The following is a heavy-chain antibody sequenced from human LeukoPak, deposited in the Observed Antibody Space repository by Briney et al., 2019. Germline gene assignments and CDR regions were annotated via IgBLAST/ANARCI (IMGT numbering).Heavy chain of an antibody. V-gene: IGHV4-4*09. D-gene: IGHD1-26*01. Sequence: ESSETLSFTCTVSGGSISSYYWSWIRQPPGKGLEWIGYIYTSGSTNYNPSLKSRVTISVDTSKNQFSLQLSSVTAADTAVYYCASSRGSTLDYWGQGTLVTVSS. J-gene: IGHJ4*02. CDR1: GGSISSYY. CDR2: IYTSGST. CDR3: ASSRGSTLDY.